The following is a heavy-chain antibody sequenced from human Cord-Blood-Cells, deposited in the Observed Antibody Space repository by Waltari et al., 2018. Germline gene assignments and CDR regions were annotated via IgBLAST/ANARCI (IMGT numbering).Heavy chain of an antibody. V-gene: IGHV3-30*18. D-gene: IGHD6-13*01. J-gene: IGHJ3*02. CDR3: AKPLEYSSSWYDAFDI. Sequence: PGKGLEWVAVISYDGSNKYYADSVKGRFTISRDNSKNTLYLQMNSLRAEDTAVYYCAKPLEYSSSWYDAFDIWGQGTMVTVSS. CDR2: ISYDGSNK.